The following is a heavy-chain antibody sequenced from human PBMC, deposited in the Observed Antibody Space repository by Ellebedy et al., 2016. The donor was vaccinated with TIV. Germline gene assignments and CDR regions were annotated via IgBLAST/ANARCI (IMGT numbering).Heavy chain of an antibody. CDR3: ARDSGLDY. J-gene: IGHJ4*02. CDR2: IDPSDSYT. D-gene: IGHD1-14*01. Sequence: PGGSLRLSCKGSGSSFATYLISWVRQMPGKGLEWMGRIDPSDSYTNHSPSFQGQVTISADKSISTAYLQWSSLKASDTAMYYCARDSGLDYWGQGTLVTVSS. CDR1: GSSFATYL. V-gene: IGHV5-10-1*04.